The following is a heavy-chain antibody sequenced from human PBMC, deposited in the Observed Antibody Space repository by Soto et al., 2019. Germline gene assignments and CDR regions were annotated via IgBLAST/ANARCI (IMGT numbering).Heavy chain of an antibody. J-gene: IGHJ6*03. D-gene: IGHD6-19*01. V-gene: IGHV1-18*01. CDR2: ISAYNGNT. CDR3: ARDRGVAPPVAGNTHYYYYMDV. CDR1: GYSFTNYG. Sequence: QDQLVQSGVEVKKPGASVKVSCKASGYSFTNYGITWVRQAPGQGFEWMGWISAYNGNTKYAQKLQGRVTMTTDASTSTAYLELRSPTPDDTAVYYCARDRGVAPPVAGNTHYYYYMDVWGKGTTVTVSS.